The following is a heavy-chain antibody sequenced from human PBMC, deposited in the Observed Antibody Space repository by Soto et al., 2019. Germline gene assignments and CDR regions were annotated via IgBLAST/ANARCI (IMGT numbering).Heavy chain of an antibody. Sequence: QVQLQQWGAGLLKPSETLSLTCAVYGGSFSGYYWSWIRQPPGKGLEWIGEINHSGSTNYNPSLKSRVTISVDTSKNQFSLKLSSVTAADTAVYYCARGLGGRFGGVIGYYYYYYGMDVWGQGTTVTVSS. D-gene: IGHD3-16*02. CDR2: INHSGST. J-gene: IGHJ6*02. CDR3: ARGLGGRFGGVIGYYYYYYGMDV. CDR1: GGSFSGYY. V-gene: IGHV4-34*01.